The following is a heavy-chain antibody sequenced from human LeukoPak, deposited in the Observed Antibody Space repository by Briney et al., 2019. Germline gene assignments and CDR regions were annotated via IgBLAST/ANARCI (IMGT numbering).Heavy chain of an antibody. Sequence: AGSLRLSCAASGFTFSSYSMNWVRQAPGKGLEWVSYISSSSSTIYYADSVKGRFTISRDNAKNSLYLQMNSLRAEDTAVYYCARGYGDYVDWFDPWGQGTLVTVSS. V-gene: IGHV3-48*01. CDR3: ARGYGDYVDWFDP. D-gene: IGHD4-17*01. J-gene: IGHJ5*02. CDR2: ISSSSSTI. CDR1: GFTFSSYS.